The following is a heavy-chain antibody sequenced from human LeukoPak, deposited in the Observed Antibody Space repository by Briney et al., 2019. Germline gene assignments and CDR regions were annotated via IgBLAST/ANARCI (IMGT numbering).Heavy chain of an antibody. Sequence: GGSLRLSCAASGFAFSSHWMHWVRQVPGKGLVWVSRINSDGSNTIYADFVEGRFTIPRDNPKNTLYLQMNSLRAEDTAVYYCTRDLMDYDYGDKGGNYWGQGTLVTVSS. V-gene: IGHV3-74*01. CDR3: TRDLMDYDYGDKGGNY. CDR2: INSDGSNT. J-gene: IGHJ4*02. CDR1: GFAFSSHW. D-gene: IGHD4-23*01.